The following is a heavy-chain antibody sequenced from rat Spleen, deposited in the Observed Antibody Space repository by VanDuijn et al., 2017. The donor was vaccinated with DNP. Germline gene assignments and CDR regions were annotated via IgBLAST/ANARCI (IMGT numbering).Heavy chain of an antibody. J-gene: IGHJ1*01. CDR3: ARGSSSIYWYFDF. V-gene: IGHV5-25*01. CDR1: RFTFSNYY. Sequence: EVQLVESGGGLVQPGRSLKLSCAASRFTFSNYYMAWVRQAPKKGLEWVAAISPRGSRTYYPDSVKGRFAISRVDAKSSLYLQMSSLKSEDTATYYCARGSSSIYWYFDFWGPGTMVTVSS. D-gene: IGHD1-2*01. CDR2: ISPRGSRT.